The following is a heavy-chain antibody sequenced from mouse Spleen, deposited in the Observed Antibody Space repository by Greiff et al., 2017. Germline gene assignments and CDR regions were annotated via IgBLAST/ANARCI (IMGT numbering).Heavy chain of an antibody. CDR3: AREGAYYGNWFAY. J-gene: IGHJ3*01. Sequence: EVQLVESGGGLVKRGGSLKLSCAASGFTFSSYAMSWVRQTPEKRLEWVATISSGGGNTYYPDSVKGRFTISRDNAKNTLYLQMSSLKSEDTAMYYCAREGAYYGNWFAYWGQGTLVTVSA. CDR1: GFTFSSYA. V-gene: IGHV5-9-3*01. D-gene: IGHD2-10*01. CDR2: ISSGGGNT.